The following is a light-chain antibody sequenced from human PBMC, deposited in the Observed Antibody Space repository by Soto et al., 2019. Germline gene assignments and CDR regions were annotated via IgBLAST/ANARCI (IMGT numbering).Light chain of an antibody. V-gene: IGKV1D-12*01. Sequence: DIQMTQSPSSVSASVGDRVTITCRASPGISSWLAWYQQKPAQAPKPLIYAASSLQSGVPSRFSGSGSGTDFTLTISSLQSEDFATYYCQQANSFPLTVGGGTKVEIK. CDR1: PGISSW. J-gene: IGKJ4*01. CDR2: AAS. CDR3: QQANSFPLT.